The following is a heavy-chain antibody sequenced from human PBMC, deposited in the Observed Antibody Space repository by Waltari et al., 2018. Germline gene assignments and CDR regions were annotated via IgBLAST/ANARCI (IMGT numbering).Heavy chain of an antibody. Sequence: QVQLVQSGAEVKKPGYSVKVSCKASGGTFSSYANSWVRQAPGQGLEWMGGIIPIFGTANYAQKFQGRVTITADKSTSTAYMELSSLRSEDTAVYYCARIGGRIFGVVSGLGYMDVWGKGTTVTVSS. CDR1: GGTFSSYA. V-gene: IGHV1-69*14. CDR3: ARIGGRIFGVVSGLGYMDV. CDR2: IIPIFGTA. J-gene: IGHJ6*03. D-gene: IGHD3-3*01.